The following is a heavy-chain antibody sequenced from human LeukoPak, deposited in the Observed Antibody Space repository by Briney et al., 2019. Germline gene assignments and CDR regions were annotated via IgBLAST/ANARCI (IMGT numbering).Heavy chain of an antibody. Sequence: ASVKVSCKASGGTFSSYAISWVRQAPGQGLEWMGRIIPILGIANYAQKFQGRVTITADKSTSTAYMELSSLRSEDTAVCYCARDIAAAGSDYWGQGTLVTVSS. D-gene: IGHD6-13*01. CDR1: GGTFSSYA. J-gene: IGHJ4*02. CDR2: IIPILGIA. CDR3: ARDIAAAGSDY. V-gene: IGHV1-69*04.